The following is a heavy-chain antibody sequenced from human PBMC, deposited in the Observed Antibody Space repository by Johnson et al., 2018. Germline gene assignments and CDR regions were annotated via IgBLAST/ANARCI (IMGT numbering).Heavy chain of an antibody. Sequence: VQPVETGGGVVQPGRSLRLSCAASGFTFSSFAMHWVRHTTGKGLEWVALISYDGTDKYSADSVKGRFTISRDNSKDTLYLEMNSLRVEDTAVNYFARGLRYYVSGSNSQTFYKGDGWGKRTTVTVSS. J-gene: IGHJ6*04. D-gene: IGHD3-10*01. CDR2: ISYDGTDK. V-gene: IGHV3-30*04. CDR3: ARGLRYYVSGSNSQTFYKGDG. CDR1: GFTFSSFA.